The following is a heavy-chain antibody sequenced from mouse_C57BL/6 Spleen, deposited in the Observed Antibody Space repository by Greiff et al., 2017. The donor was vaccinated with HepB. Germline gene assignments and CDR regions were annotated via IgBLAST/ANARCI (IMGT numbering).Heavy chain of an antibody. Sequence: QVQLKESGAELMKPGASVKLSCKATGYTFTGYWIEWVKQRPGHGLEWIGEILPGSGSTNYNEKFKGKATFTADTSSNTAYMQLSSLTTEDSAIYYCASPSPGAYGSSYPFAYWGQGTLVTVSA. CDR3: ASPSPGAYGSSYPFAY. J-gene: IGHJ3*01. CDR2: ILPGSGST. CDR1: GYTFTGYW. V-gene: IGHV1-9*01. D-gene: IGHD1-1*01.